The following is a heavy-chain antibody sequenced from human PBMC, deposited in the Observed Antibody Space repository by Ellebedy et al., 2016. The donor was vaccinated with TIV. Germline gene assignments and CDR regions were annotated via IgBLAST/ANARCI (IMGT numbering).Heavy chain of an antibody. D-gene: IGHD2-21*02. CDR2: VYYSGSP. CDR3: ARTDPWPPIDD. V-gene: IGHV4-39*01. Sequence: MPSETLSLTCSVSGGSVSSTRYYWAWIRQPLGKGLEYIGSVYYSGSPYYNPSFKSRVTLSADTSKNQFSLNLRTVTAADTAVYYCARTDPWPPIDDWGQGILVSVSS. CDR1: GGSVSSTRYY. J-gene: IGHJ4*02.